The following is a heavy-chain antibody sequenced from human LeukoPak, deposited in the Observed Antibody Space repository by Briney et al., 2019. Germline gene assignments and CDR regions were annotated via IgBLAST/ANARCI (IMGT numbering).Heavy chain of an antibody. CDR3: ARYLGHSSGSKRGFDY. D-gene: IGHD6-19*01. CDR1: GYTFSTYG. CDR2: INGHNDNA. Sequence: GSVKVSCKASGYTFSTYGMSWVRQAPGQGLEWLGWINGHNDNANYVQEFQDRVTMTTDTSKTTAYMELRSLTSDDTAVYFCARYLGHSSGSKRGFDYWGQGTLVTVSS. J-gene: IGHJ4*02. V-gene: IGHV1-18*01.